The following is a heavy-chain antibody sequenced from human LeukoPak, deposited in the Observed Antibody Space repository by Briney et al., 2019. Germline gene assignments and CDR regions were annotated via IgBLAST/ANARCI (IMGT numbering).Heavy chain of an antibody. V-gene: IGHV3-23*01. Sequence: GGSLRLSCAASKFAFSSYAMSWVRQAPGKGLEWASAISGGGGNTYYADSVKGRFTISRDNSKNTLYLQMNSLRAEDTAVYYCGKNRYSGSLSPFDIWGQGTMVTVSS. CDR3: GKNRYSGSLSPFDI. CDR1: KFAFSSYA. J-gene: IGHJ3*02. CDR2: ISGGGGNT. D-gene: IGHD1-26*01.